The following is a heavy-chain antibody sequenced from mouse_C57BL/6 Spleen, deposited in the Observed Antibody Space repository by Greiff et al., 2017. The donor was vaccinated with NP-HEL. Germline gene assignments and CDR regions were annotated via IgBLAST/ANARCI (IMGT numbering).Heavy chain of an antibody. CDR2: ISSGGSYT. CDR1: GFTFSSYG. CDR3: ARPVTPRYFDY. Sequence: EVQVVESGGDLVKPGGSLKLSCAASGFTFSSYGMSWVRQTPDKRLEWVATISSGGSYTYYPDSVKGRFTISRDNAKNTLYLQMSSLKSEDTAMYYCARPVTPRYFDYWGQGTTLTVSS. V-gene: IGHV5-6*01. J-gene: IGHJ2*01. D-gene: IGHD2-1*01.